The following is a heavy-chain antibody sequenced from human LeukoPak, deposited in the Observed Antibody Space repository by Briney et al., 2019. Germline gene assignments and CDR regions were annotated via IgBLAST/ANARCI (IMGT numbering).Heavy chain of an antibody. CDR3: ARPAAGLGGFDY. V-gene: IGHV5-51*01. CDR2: IYPGDSAT. D-gene: IGHD3-16*01. CDR1: GYSFTAYW. Sequence: GESLKISCRGSGYSFTAYWVSWVRQMPGKGLEWMATIYPGDSATTYSPSFQRQVTIAADKSITSAYLQWSSLKASHTAMYYCARPAAGLGGFDYWGQGTLVTVSS. J-gene: IGHJ4*02.